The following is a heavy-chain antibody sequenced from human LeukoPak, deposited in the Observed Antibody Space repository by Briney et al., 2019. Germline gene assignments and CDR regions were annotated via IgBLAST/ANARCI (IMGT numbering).Heavy chain of an antibody. CDR2: INSDGRST. CDR1: GFTFSRYW. D-gene: IGHD6-19*01. Sequence: GGSLRLSCAASGFTFSRYWMHWVRQAPGKGLVWVSRINSDGRSTNYADSVKGRFAISRDNAKNTLYLQMNSLRAEDTAVYYCARDPDSSGWSSIEYWGQGTLVTVSS. CDR3: ARDPDSSGWSSIEY. J-gene: IGHJ4*02. V-gene: IGHV3-74*01.